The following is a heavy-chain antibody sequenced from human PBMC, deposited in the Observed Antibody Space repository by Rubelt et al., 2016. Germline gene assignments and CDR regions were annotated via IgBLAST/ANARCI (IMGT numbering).Heavy chain of an antibody. CDR1: GYTFTGYY. V-gene: IGHV1-2*02. CDR2: INPNNGGK. Sequence: QVQLVQSGAEVKKPGASVKVSCKASGYTFTGYYMHWVRQAPGQGLEWMGWINPNNGGKNYAQKFQGRVTRTRDTSISTAYMELSRLRSDDTAVYYCARFAIGGHSSGYLFDYWGQGTLVTVSS. D-gene: IGHD3-22*01. J-gene: IGHJ4*02. CDR3: ARFAIGGHSSGYLFDY.